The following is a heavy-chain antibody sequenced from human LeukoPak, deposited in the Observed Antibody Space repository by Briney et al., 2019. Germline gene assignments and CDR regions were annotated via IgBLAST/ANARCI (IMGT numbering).Heavy chain of an antibody. CDR1: GGSISSYY. J-gene: IGHJ4*02. V-gene: IGHV4-59*01. Sequence: SETLSLTCTVSGGSISSYYWSWIRQPPGKGLEWIGYIYYSGSTNYNPSLKSRVTISVDTSKNQFSLKLSSVTAADTAVYYCARDSYSSSGFDYWGQGTLVAVSS. CDR3: ARDSYSSSGFDY. D-gene: IGHD6-6*01. CDR2: IYYSGST.